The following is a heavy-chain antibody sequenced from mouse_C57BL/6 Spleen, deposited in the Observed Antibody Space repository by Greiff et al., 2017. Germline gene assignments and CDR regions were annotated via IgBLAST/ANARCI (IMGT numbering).Heavy chain of an antibody. CDR2: IGPETGGT. V-gene: IGHV1-15*01. Sequence: QVQLKESGAELVRPGASVTLSCKASGYTFTDYEMPWVKQTPVHGLEWIGAIGPETGGTAYNQKFKGKAILTADKSSSTAYMELRSLTSEDSAVYYCTRRGDGYYGDYWGQGTTLTVSS. D-gene: IGHD2-3*01. J-gene: IGHJ2*01. CDR1: GYTFTDYE. CDR3: TRRGDGYYGDY.